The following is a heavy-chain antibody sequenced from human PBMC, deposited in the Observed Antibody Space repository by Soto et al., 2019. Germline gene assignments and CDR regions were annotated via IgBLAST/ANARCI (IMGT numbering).Heavy chain of an antibody. D-gene: IGHD1-26*01. V-gene: IGHV3-23*01. J-gene: IGHJ4*02. CDR2: IVDSGGRS. CDR1: GFTFIKYA. CDR3: ARESGDGEFDY. Sequence: EVQVLESGGGLGQPGGSLRLSCAASGFTFIKYAMSWVRQAPGKGLEWVSSIVDSGGRSDYADSVKGRFTISRDNSKNMLYLQMNSLRVEDTAVYYCARESGDGEFDYWGQGTLVTVSS.